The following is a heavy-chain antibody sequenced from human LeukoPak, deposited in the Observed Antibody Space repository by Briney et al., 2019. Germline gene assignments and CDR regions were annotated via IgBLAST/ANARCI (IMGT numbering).Heavy chain of an antibody. Sequence: GGSLTLSCAASGFTFSSYAMRWVRQAPGEGLEWVSAISGSGGSTYYADSVKGRFTISRDNSKNTLYVQMNSVSREDTAVFFCAKHVHGSRSYWDYWGQGTLVTVSS. CDR3: AKHVHGSRSYWDY. V-gene: IGHV3-23*01. CDR1: GFTFSSYA. CDR2: ISGSGGST. J-gene: IGHJ4*02. D-gene: IGHD3-10*01.